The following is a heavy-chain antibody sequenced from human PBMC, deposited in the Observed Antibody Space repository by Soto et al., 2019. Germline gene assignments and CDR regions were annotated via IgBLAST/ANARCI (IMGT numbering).Heavy chain of an antibody. CDR3: ALGYSGSYFFDY. D-gene: IGHD1-26*01. V-gene: IGHV1-2*04. CDR2: INPNNGGT. J-gene: IGHJ4*02. Sequence: ASVKVSCKASGYTFTGYFMHWVRQAPGQGLEWMGWINPNNGGTNYAQKFQGWVTMTRDTSISTAYMELRRLRSGDTAVYYCALGYSGSYFFDYWGQGTPVTVSS. CDR1: GYTFTGYF.